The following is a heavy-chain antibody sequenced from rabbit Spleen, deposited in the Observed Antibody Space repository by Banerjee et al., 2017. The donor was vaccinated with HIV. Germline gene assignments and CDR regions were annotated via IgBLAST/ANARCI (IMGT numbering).Heavy chain of an antibody. CDR2: IYAGIGNI. J-gene: IGHJ3*01. V-gene: IGHV1S40*01. CDR1: GFSFSSGYY. D-gene: IGHD2-1*01. CDR3: ARWHTYDDYADPTQLDL. Sequence: QSLEESGGDLVKPGASLTLTCTASGFSFSSGYYVCWVRQAPWKGLEWIACIYAGIGNIFYASWAKGRFTVSKTSSTTVTLQLTSLTAADTATYFCARWHTYDDYADPTQLDLWCQGTLVTVS.